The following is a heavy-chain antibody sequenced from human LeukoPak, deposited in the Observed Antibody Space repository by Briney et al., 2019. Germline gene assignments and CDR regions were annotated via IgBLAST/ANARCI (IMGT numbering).Heavy chain of an antibody. CDR3: ARGDSGYDPAFDI. CDR1: GYTFTSYA. CDR2: IIPIFGTA. D-gene: IGHD5-12*01. Sequence: ASVKVSCKASGYTFTSYAMHWVRQAPGQGLEWMGGIIPIFGTANYAQKFQGRVTITADESTSTAYMELSSLRSEDTAVYYCARGDSGYDPAFDIWGQGTMVTVSS. V-gene: IGHV1-69*13. J-gene: IGHJ3*02.